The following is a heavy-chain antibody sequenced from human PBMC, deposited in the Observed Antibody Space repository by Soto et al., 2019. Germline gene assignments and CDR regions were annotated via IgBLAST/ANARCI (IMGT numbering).Heavy chain of an antibody. CDR1: GYTFTSYD. CDR3: ARVGYSSTGTTFHYHGLDV. Sequence: ASVKVSCKASGYTFTSYDINWVRQATGQGLEWMGWMNPNSGNTGYAQKFQGRVTMTRNTSISTAYMELSSLRSEDTAMYYCARVGYSSTGTTFHYHGLDVWGQGTTVTVSS. V-gene: IGHV1-8*01. CDR2: MNPNSGNT. J-gene: IGHJ6*02. D-gene: IGHD3-22*01.